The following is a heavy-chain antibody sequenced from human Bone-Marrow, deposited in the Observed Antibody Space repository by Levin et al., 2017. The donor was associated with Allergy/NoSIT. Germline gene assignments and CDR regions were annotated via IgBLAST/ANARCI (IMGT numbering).Heavy chain of an antibody. CDR3: GRRRRLDY. J-gene: IGHJ4*02. Sequence: GESLKISCKASGYTFTDYYLHWVRQAPGQGLEWMGWIDPKRGDRKYAQKFQGRVTMTRDTSIRTAYMELSSLRSDDTAVYYCGRRRRLDYWGQGTLVSVSS. D-gene: IGHD5-24*01. CDR2: IDPKRGDR. V-gene: IGHV1-2*02. CDR1: GYTFTDYY.